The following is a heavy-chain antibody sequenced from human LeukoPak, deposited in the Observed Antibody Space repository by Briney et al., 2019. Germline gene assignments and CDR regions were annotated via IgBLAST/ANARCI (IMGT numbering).Heavy chain of an antibody. Sequence: SQTLSLTCTVSGGSISSGSYYWSWIRQPAGKGLEWIGRIYTSGSTNYNPSLKSRVTISVDTSKNQFSLKLSSVIAADTAVYYCARGGRDGYSTNDYWGQRTLVTISS. CDR3: ARGGRDGYSTNDY. D-gene: IGHD5-24*01. J-gene: IGHJ4*02. V-gene: IGHV4-61*02. CDR2: IYTSGST. CDR1: GGSISSGSYY.